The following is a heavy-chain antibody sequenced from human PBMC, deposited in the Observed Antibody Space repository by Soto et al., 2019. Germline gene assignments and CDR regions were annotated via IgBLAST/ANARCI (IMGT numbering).Heavy chain of an antibody. CDR3: ARRNGIDFWSGYYMIYFDY. CDR1: GGSISSGGYY. Sequence: QVQLQESGPGLVKPSQTLSLTCTVSGGSISSGGYYWSWIRQHPGKGLAWIGYTYDSESTYYNPSLKSRVTISVDTYKIQLSLKLGSVPAADTAVYYCARRNGIDFWSGYYMIYFDYWGQGTLVTVSS. V-gene: IGHV4-31*03. D-gene: IGHD3-3*01. CDR2: TYDSEST. J-gene: IGHJ4*02.